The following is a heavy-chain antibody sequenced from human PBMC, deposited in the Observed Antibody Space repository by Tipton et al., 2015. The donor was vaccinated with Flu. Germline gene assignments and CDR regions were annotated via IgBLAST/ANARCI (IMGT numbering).Heavy chain of an antibody. J-gene: IGHJ4*02. V-gene: IGHV4-59*01. CDR1: GGSISSYY. Sequence: TLSLTCTVSGGSISSYYWSWIRQPPGKGLEWIGYMYYSGSTNYNPSLKSRVTISVDTSKNQFSLKLSSVTAADTAVYYCARAAVGVTGTTSDYFDYWGQGTLVTVSS. CDR3: ARAAVGVTGTTSDYFDY. CDR2: MYYSGST. D-gene: IGHD1-1*01.